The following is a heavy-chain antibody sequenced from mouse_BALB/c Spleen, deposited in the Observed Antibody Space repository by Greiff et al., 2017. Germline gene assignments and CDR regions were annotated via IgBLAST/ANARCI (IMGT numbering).Heavy chain of an antibody. CDR3: ARSGGYYYFDY. J-gene: IGHJ2*01. CDR1: GFNIKDYY. Sequence: VQLKQSGAELVRPGALVKLSCKASGFNIKDYYMHWVKQRPEQGLEWIGWIDPENGNTIYDPKFQGKASITADTSSNTAYLQLSSLTSEDTAVYYCARSGGYYYFDYWGQGTTLTVSS. V-gene: IGHV14-1*02. D-gene: IGHD2-3*01. CDR2: IDPENGNT.